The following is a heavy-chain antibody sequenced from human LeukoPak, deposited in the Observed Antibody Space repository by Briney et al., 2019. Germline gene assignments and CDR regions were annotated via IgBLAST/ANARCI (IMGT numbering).Heavy chain of an antibody. CDR1: GGTFTSYD. CDR2: MNPNSGNT. CDR3: ARVVEYSSSGPLGYYYMDV. V-gene: IGHV1-8*01. D-gene: IGHD6-13*01. Sequence: GASVKVSCKASGGTFTSYDINWVRQATGQGLEWMGWMNPNSGNTGYAQKFQGRVTMTRNTSISTAYMELSSLRSEDTAVYYCARVVEYSSSGPLGYYYMDVWGKGTTVTISS. J-gene: IGHJ6*03.